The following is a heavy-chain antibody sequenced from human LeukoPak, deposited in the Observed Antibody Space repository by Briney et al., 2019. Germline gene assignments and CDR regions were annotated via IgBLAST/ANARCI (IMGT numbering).Heavy chain of an antibody. CDR2: IKQDGSEK. CDR3: AREVSYYDYVWGSYRRHSDY. D-gene: IGHD3-16*02. J-gene: IGHJ4*02. V-gene: IGHV3-7*01. CDR1: GFTFSSYW. Sequence: GRSLRLSCAASGFTFSSYWMSWVRQAPGKGLEWVANIKQDGSEKYYVDSVKGRFTISRDNAKNSLYLQMNSLRAEDTAVYYCAREVSYYDYVWGSYRRHSDYWGQGTLVTVSS.